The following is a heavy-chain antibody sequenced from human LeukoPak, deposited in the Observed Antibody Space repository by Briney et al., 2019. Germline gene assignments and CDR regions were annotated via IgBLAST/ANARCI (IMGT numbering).Heavy chain of an antibody. D-gene: IGHD3-16*01. CDR1: GFTFDDYG. CDR2: INWNGGST. J-gene: IGHJ4*02. V-gene: IGHV3-20*04. CDR3: ARDLGGSYDYVWGSFDY. Sequence: PGGSLRLSCAASGFTFDDYGMSWVRRAPGKGLEWVSGINWNGGSTGYADSVKGRFTISRDNAKNSLYLQMNSLRAEDTALYYCARDLGGSYDYVWGSFDYWGQGTLVTVSS.